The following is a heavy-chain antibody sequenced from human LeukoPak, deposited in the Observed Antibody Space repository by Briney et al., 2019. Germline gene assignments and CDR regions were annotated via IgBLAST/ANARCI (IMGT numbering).Heavy chain of an antibody. V-gene: IGHV3-48*03. Sequence: GGSLRLSCAASGFTFSCYEMNWVRQAPGKGLEWVSYISSSGSTIYYADSVKGRFTVSRDDAKNSLYLQMNSLRAEDTAVYYCARVPPGSSSSYYWGQGTLVTVSS. D-gene: IGHD6-6*01. CDR3: ARVPPGSSSSYY. J-gene: IGHJ4*02. CDR2: ISSSGSTI. CDR1: GFTFSCYE.